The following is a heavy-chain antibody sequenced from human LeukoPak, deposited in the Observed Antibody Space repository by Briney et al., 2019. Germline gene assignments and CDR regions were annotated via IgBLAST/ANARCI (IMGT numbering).Heavy chain of an antibody. Sequence: GGPLRLSCAASGFTFSSYDMHWVRQATGKGLEWVSAIGTAGDTYYPGSVKGRFTISRENAKNSLYLQVNSLRAGDTAVYYCARGQRGSYDYWGQGTLVTVSS. CDR1: GFTFSSYD. CDR3: ARGQRGSYDY. D-gene: IGHD1-26*01. CDR2: IGTAGDT. V-gene: IGHV3-13*01. J-gene: IGHJ4*02.